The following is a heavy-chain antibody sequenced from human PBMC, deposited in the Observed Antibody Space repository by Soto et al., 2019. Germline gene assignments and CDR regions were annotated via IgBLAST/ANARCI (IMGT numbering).Heavy chain of an antibody. CDR2: ISSSSSTI. CDR1: GFTFSSYS. Sequence: PGGSLRLSCAASGFTFSSYSMNWVRQAPGKGLEWVSYISSSSSTIYYADSVKGRFTISRDNAKNSLYLQMNSLRAEDTAVYYCARDLMYYDILTGYYPTLAFDYWGQGTLVTVSS. J-gene: IGHJ4*02. CDR3: ARDLMYYDILTGYYPTLAFDY. V-gene: IGHV3-48*01. D-gene: IGHD3-9*01.